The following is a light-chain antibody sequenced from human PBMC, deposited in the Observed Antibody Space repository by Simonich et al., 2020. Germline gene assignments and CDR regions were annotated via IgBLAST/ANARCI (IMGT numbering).Light chain of an antibody. V-gene: IGKV3D-20*01. CDR3: QQYGSSPFT. CDR1: QSVSSSY. Sequence: DIVLTQSPGTLSLSPGERAPLSCRASQSVSSSYLAWYPQKPGLSPRLLIYDASSRATGIPDRFRGSGSGTDFTLTISRLEPEDCAVYYCQQYGSSPFTFGGGTKVEIK. CDR2: DAS. J-gene: IGKJ4*01.